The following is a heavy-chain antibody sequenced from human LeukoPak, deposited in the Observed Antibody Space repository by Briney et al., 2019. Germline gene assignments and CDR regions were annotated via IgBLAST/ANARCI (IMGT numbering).Heavy chain of an antibody. CDR2: IGGSGDST. D-gene: IGHD3-22*01. CDR3: AKDGARYLYDNSGYLSDY. J-gene: IGHJ4*02. Sequence: PGGSLRHSCAASGFTFRSYAMSWVRQAPGKGLEWVSAIGGSGDSTYYTDSVRGRFTISRDNSKNTLSLQMNSLRAEDTAVYYCAKDGARYLYDNSGYLSDYWGQGTLVTVSS. V-gene: IGHV3-23*01. CDR1: GFTFRSYA.